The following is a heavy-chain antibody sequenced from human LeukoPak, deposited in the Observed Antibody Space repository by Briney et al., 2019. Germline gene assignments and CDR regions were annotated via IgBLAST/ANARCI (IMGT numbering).Heavy chain of an antibody. CDR3: ARVSSGPYYYYYYMDV. V-gene: IGHV3-48*03. J-gene: IGHJ6*03. CDR1: GFTFSSYE. D-gene: IGHD6-19*01. Sequence: GGSLRLSCAASGFTFSSYEMNWVRQAPGKGLEWVSYISSSGSTIYYADSVKGRFTISRDNAKNSLYLQMNSLRAEDTAVYYCARVSSGPYYYYYYMDVWGKGTTVTVSS. CDR2: ISSSGSTI.